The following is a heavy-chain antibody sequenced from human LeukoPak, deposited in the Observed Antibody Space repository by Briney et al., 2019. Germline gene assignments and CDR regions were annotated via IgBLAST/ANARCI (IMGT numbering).Heavy chain of an antibody. D-gene: IGHD6-19*01. J-gene: IGHJ6*03. Sequence: PGGSLRLSCAASGFTFSSYSMNWVRQAPGKGLEWVSSISSSSSYIYYADSVKGRFTISRDNAKNSLYLQMNSLRAEDTAVYYCAGYPPRAGYSSGWYDYYYYYYMDVWGKGTTVTVSS. V-gene: IGHV3-21*01. CDR1: GFTFSSYS. CDR2: ISSSSSYI. CDR3: AGYPPRAGYSSGWYDYYYYYYMDV.